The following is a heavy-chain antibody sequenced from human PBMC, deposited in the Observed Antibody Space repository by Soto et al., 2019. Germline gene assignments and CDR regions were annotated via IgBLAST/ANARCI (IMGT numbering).Heavy chain of an antibody. CDR3: AGGGNDGYSGYALVDY. V-gene: IGHV1-69*13. D-gene: IGHD5-12*01. CDR2: IIPIFGTA. J-gene: IGHJ4*01. CDR1: GGTFSSYA. Sequence: ASVKVSCKASGGTFSSYAISWVRQAPGQGLEWMGWIIPIFGTANYAQKFQGRVTITADESTSTAYMELSSMRSEDTAVDYCAGGGNDGYSGYALVDYWGHGTLVTVSS.